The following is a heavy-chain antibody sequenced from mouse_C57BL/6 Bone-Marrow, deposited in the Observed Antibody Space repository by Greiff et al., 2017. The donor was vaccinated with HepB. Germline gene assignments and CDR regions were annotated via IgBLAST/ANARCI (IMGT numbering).Heavy chain of an antibody. CDR3: ARFYYYGSSYDAMDY. Sequence: EVKLMESGGGLVKPGGSLKLSCAASGFTFSDYGMHWVRQAPEKGLEWVAYISSGSSTIYYADTVKGRFTISRDNAKNTLFLQMTSLRSEDTAMYYCARFYYYGSSYDAMDYWGQGTSVTVSS. J-gene: IGHJ4*01. V-gene: IGHV5-17*01. CDR1: GFTFSDYG. D-gene: IGHD1-1*01. CDR2: ISSGSSTI.